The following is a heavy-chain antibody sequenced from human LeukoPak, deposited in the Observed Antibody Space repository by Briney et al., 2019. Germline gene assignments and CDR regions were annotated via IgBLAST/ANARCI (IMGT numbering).Heavy chain of an antibody. D-gene: IGHD6-19*01. Sequence: SETLSLTCTVSGGSISDYYWSWIRQPPGNGLEWIGYVHYSGSTTYNPSLKSRVTMSVDTSKNQFSLKLSSVTAADTAVYYCARRGSSGLFDYWGQGTLVTVSS. CDR2: VHYSGST. J-gene: IGHJ4*02. V-gene: IGHV4-59*01. CDR1: GGSISDYY. CDR3: ARRGSSGLFDY.